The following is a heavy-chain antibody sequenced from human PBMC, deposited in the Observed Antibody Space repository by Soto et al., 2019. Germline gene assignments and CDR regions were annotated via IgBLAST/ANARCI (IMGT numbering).Heavy chain of an antibody. Sequence: VSGGSGIGVGFYWIFLNQRPGKGLEWIVYIYDIGIPYYNPSLKSRVTISLDTSNNQFSLRLSSVTAADTAVYYSARVLGRPRYYFAFWRQGSLVTVTS. J-gene: IGHJ4*02. D-gene: IGHD6-6*01. CDR2: IYDIGIP. CDR1: GGSGIGVGFY. V-gene: IGHV4-31*02. CDR3: ARVLGRPRYYFAF.